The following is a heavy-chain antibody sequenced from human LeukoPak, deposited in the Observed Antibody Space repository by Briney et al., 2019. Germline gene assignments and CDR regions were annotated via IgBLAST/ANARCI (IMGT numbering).Heavy chain of an antibody. CDR3: ARHGDIVVVVAGSDAFDI. J-gene: IGHJ3*02. CDR1: GGSISSYY. CDR2: IYYSGRT. Sequence: SETLSLTRTVSGGSISSYYWSWMRQPPGKGREGMVYIYYSGRTNYNTTLTRRVTISVDTSKNQSSLKVSSVLAADTAVYYCARHGDIVVVVAGSDAFDIWGQGTMVTVSS. D-gene: IGHD2-15*01. V-gene: IGHV4-59*08.